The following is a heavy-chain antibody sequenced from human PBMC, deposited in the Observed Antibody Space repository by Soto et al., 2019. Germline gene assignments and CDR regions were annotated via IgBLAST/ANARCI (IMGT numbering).Heavy chain of an antibody. CDR2: ILYDGTKK. CDR3: AKDRGALRWSEEHYYFDY. Sequence: GGSLRLSCAASGFTFSSYGMHWVRQAPGKGLEWVAVILYDGTKKYYADSMKGRFTISRDNSKNTLYLQMNSLRAEDTAVYYCAKDRGALRWSEEHYYFDYWGQGTLVTVS. V-gene: IGHV3-30*18. J-gene: IGHJ4*02. CDR1: GFTFSSYG. D-gene: IGHD2-15*01.